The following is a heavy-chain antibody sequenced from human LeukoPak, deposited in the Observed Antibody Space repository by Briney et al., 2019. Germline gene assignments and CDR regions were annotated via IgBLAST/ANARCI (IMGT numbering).Heavy chain of an antibody. V-gene: IGHV3-9*01. CDR3: ARDPVEWELLLDY. J-gene: IGHJ4*02. CDR2: ITPNSGGV. CDR1: GFTFDNYV. D-gene: IGHD1-26*01. Sequence: PGGSLRLSCAASGFTFDNYVMHWVRLVPGKGLECVSSITPNSGGVGYAASVKGRFTISRDNARNSVYLQMNSLRVEDTAVYYCARDPVEWELLLDYWGQGTLVTVSS.